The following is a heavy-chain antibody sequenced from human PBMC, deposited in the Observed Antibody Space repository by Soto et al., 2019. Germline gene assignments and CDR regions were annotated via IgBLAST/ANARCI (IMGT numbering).Heavy chain of an antibody. CDR1: GGSVSSGSYY. Sequence: SETLSLTCTVSGGSVSSGSYYWSWIRQPPGKGLEWIGYIYYSGSTNYNPSLKSRVTISVDTSKNQFSLKLSSVTAADTAVYYCARVKTKCNWNYGPQFFDYWGQGTLVTVSS. D-gene: IGHD1-7*01. CDR2: IYYSGST. J-gene: IGHJ4*02. CDR3: ARVKTKCNWNYGPQFFDY. V-gene: IGHV4-61*01.